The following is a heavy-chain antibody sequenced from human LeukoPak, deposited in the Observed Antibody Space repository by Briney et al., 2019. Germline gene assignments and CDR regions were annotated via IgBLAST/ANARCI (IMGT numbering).Heavy chain of an antibody. V-gene: IGHV3-7*01. Sequence: GGSLRLSCAASGFTFSSHQMSWVRQAPGKGLEWVAKMRGDGSEKFYVDSVKGRFTISRDNAKNSLYLQMNSLRVEDTAVYYCARDRSGSGSAFDFWGQGTLVTVSS. CDR2: MRGDGSEK. D-gene: IGHD3-10*01. CDR3: ARDRSGSGSAFDF. J-gene: IGHJ4*02. CDR1: GFTFSSHQ.